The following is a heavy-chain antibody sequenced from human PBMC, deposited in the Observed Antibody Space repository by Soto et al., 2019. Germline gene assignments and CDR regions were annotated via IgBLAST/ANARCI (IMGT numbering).Heavy chain of an antibody. CDR2: IYYSGST. CDR3: ARVRSGYYINQNWFDP. CDR1: GGSISSYY. V-gene: IGHV4-59*01. Sequence: SETLSLTCTVSGGSISSYYWSWIRQPPGKGLEWIGYIYYSGSTNYNPSLKSRVTISVDTSKNQFSLKLSSVTAADTAVYYCARVRSGYYINQNWFDPWAQRTLVTVSS. J-gene: IGHJ5*02. D-gene: IGHD3-3*01.